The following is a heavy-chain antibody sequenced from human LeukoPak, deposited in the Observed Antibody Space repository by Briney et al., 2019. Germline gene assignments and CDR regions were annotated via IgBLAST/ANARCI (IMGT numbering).Heavy chain of an antibody. D-gene: IGHD6-6*01. J-gene: IGHJ4*02. V-gene: IGHV1-18*01. CDR1: GYTFTSYG. CDR3: ARARASIAARPGTFDY. CDR2: ISAYNGNT. Sequence: SVKVSCKASGYTFTSYGISWVRQAPGQGLEWMGWISAYNGNTNYAQKLQGGVTMTTDTSTSTAYMELRSLRSDDTAVYYCARARASIAARPGTFDYWGQGTLVTVSS.